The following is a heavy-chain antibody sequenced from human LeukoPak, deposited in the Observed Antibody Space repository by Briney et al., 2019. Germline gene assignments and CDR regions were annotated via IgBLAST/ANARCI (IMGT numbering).Heavy chain of an antibody. V-gene: IGHV3-30*18. CDR1: GFTFSNYG. D-gene: IGHD3-22*01. Sequence: PGRSLRLSCAASGFTFSNYGMHWVRQAPGKGLEWVAAISYHGSNKYYADSVKGRFTISRDNSKNTLYLQMSSLRAEDTAVYYCAKAPHYSDSSGYPDYWGQGTLVTVSS. CDR2: ISYHGSNK. CDR3: AKAPHYSDSSGYPDY. J-gene: IGHJ4*02.